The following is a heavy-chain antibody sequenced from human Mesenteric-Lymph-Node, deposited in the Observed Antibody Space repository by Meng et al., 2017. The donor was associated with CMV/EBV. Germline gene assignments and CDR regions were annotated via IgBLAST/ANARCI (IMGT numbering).Heavy chain of an antibody. V-gene: IGHV1-18*01. CDR3: ARDGIFGVVIPHHYYYYYGMDV. J-gene: IGHJ6*02. CDR2: ITTYNGNT. D-gene: IGHD3-3*01. CDR1: GYTFTDYS. Sequence: ASVKVSCKASGYTFTDYSISWVRQAPGQGLEWMGWITTYNGNTNYAQKVQGRVTMTRNTSISTAYMELSSLRSEDTAVYYCARDGIFGVVIPHHYYYYYGMDVWGQGTTVTVSS.